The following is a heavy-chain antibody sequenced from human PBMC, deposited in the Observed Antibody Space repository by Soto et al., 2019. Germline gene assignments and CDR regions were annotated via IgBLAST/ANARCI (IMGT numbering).Heavy chain of an antibody. Sequence: ASVKVSCKASGYTFTSYAMHWVRQAPGQRLEWMGWIDAGNGNTKYSQKFQGRVTITRDTSASTAYMELSSLRSEDTAVYYCARVTGYYAPDYWGQGTLVTVSS. CDR1: GYTFTSYA. J-gene: IGHJ4*02. D-gene: IGHD3-9*01. CDR3: ARVTGYYAPDY. CDR2: IDAGNGNT. V-gene: IGHV1-3*01.